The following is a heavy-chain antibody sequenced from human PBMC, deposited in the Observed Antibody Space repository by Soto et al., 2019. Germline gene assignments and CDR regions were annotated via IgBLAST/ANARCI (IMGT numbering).Heavy chain of an antibody. D-gene: IGHD3-10*01. CDR3: ARTQSFGELLGDNWFDP. CDR1: GYTFTGYY. J-gene: IGHJ5*02. CDR2: INPNSGGT. V-gene: IGHV1-2*04. Sequence: ASVKVSCKASGYTFTGYYMHWVRQAPGQGLEWMGWINPNSGGTNYAQKFQGWVTMTRDTSISTAYMELSRLRSDDTAVYYCARTQSFGELLGDNWFDPWGQGTLVTVSS.